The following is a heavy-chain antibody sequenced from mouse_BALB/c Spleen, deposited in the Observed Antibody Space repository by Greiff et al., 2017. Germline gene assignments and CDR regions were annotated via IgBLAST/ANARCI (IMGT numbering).Heavy chain of an antibody. Sequence: QRVESGGGLVQPGGSRKLSCAASGFTFSSFGMHWVRQAPEKGLEWVAYISSGSSTIYYADTVKGRFTISRDNPKNTLFLQMTSLRSEDTAMYYCAREEGYYVAYWGQGTLVTVSA. CDR3: AREEGYYVAY. V-gene: IGHV5-17*02. CDR2: ISSGSSTI. J-gene: IGHJ3*01. D-gene: IGHD2-3*01. CDR1: GFTFSSFG.